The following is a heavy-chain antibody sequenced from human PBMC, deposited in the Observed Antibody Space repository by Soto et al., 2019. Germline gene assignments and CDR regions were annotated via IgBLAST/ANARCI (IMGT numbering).Heavy chain of an antibody. CDR2: IATYNGYT. J-gene: IGHJ4*02. D-gene: IGHD5-18*01. V-gene: IGHV1-18*04. CDR3: ARDYNYVRDY. Sequence: ASVKVSCKTSGYTFTTYGISWVRQAPGQGLEWMGWIATYNGYTDYAQNLQGRLTMTTDTSTSTAYMELRSLRSDDTAVYFCARDYNYVRDYWGQGTLVTVSS. CDR1: GYTFTTYG.